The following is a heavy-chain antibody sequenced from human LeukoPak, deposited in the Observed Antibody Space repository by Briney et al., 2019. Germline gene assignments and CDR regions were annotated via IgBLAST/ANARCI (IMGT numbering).Heavy chain of an antibody. Sequence: GGSLRLSCAASGFTFSSNEMSWVRQAPGKGLEWVSYISSSGTTTYYADSVKGRFTISRDNAKNSVYLQMNSLRAEDTAVYYCARVSRTYYGSGNDMDVWGKGTTVTISS. V-gene: IGHV3-48*03. J-gene: IGHJ6*03. CDR1: GFTFSSNE. D-gene: IGHD3-10*01. CDR3: ARVSRTYYGSGNDMDV. CDR2: ISSSGTTT.